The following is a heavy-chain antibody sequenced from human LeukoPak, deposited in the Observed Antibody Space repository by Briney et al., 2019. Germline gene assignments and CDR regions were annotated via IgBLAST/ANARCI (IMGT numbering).Heavy chain of an antibody. CDR2: ISSSSSYI. J-gene: IGHJ6*02. CDR3: ARAVLGIYSTKHYGMGV. D-gene: IGHD4-11*01. Sequence: GGSLRLSCAASGFTFSSYSMNWVRQAPGKGLEWVSSISSSSSYIYYADSVKGRFTISRDNAKNSLYLQMNSLRAEDTAVYYCARAVLGIYSTKHYGMGVWGQGTTVTVSS. CDR1: GFTFSSYS. V-gene: IGHV3-21*01.